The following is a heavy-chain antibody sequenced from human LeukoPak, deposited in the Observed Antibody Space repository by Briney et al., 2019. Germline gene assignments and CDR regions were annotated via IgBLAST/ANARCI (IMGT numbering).Heavy chain of an antibody. Sequence: AASVKVSCKASGYTFTGYYMHWVRQAPGQGLEWMGWINPNSGGTNYAQKFQVRVTMTRDTSISTAYMELSSLRSEDTAVYYCARAYYCSGGSCYSEAFDIWGQGTMVTVSS. CDR3: ARAYYCSGGSCYSEAFDI. CDR1: GYTFTGYY. CDR2: INPNSGGT. J-gene: IGHJ3*02. D-gene: IGHD2-15*01. V-gene: IGHV1-2*02.